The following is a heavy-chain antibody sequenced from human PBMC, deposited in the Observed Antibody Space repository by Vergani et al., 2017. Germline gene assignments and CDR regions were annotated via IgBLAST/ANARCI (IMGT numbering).Heavy chain of an antibody. Sequence: QVQLQESGPGLVKPSETLSLTCTVSGGSISSYYWSWIRQPPGKGLEWIGYIYYSGSTNYNPSLKSRVTISVDTSKNQFSLKLRSVTAADTAVYYCARQGGYSYGLYYWGQGTLVTVSS. CDR1: GGSISSYY. V-gene: IGHV4-59*08. J-gene: IGHJ4*02. CDR3: ARQGGYSYGLYY. CDR2: IYYSGST. D-gene: IGHD5-18*01.